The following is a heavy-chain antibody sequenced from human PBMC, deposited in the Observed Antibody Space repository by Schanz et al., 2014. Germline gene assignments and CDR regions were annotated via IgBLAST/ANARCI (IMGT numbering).Heavy chain of an antibody. CDR3: ARGEWSTSQFDY. D-gene: IGHD2-2*01. Sequence: QVQLQQWGAGLLKPSETLSLTCAVYGGSFSGYYWTWIRQPPGKGLEWIGEIHHSGSTNYNPSLKSRVTKPMATPKNRFSLNRTSATAADTAVYYCARGEWSTSQFDYWGHGTLVTVSS. V-gene: IGHV4-34*01. CDR2: IHHSGST. CDR1: GGSFSGYY. J-gene: IGHJ4*01.